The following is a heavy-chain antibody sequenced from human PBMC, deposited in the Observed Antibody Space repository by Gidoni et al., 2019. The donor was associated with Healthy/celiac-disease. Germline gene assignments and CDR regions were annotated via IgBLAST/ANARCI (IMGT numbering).Heavy chain of an antibody. D-gene: IGHD6-6*01. CDR1: GSTFSSYA. Sequence: EVQLLESGGGLVKPGVSLSLSCAASGSTFSSYAMSWVRQAPGKGLEWVSAIRGSGGSTYYADAVKGRFTISRDNSKNTLYLQMNSLRAEDTAVYYCAKNIAARPNAFDIWGQGTMVTVSS. CDR3: AKNIAARPNAFDI. V-gene: IGHV3-23*01. J-gene: IGHJ3*02. CDR2: IRGSGGST.